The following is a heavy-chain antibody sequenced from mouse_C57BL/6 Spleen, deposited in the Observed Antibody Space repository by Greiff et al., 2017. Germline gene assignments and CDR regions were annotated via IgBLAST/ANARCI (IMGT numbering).Heavy chain of an antibody. CDR2: IRSKSNNYAT. CDR1: GFSFNTYA. J-gene: IGHJ3*01. CDR3: VGDGYYVLFAY. Sequence: DAGGGLVQPKGSLKLSCAASGFSFNTYAMNWVRQAPGKGLEWVARIRSKSNNYATYYADSVKDRFTISRDDSESMLYLQMNNLKTEDTAMYYCVGDGYYVLFAYWGQGTLVTVSA. D-gene: IGHD2-3*01. V-gene: IGHV10-1*01.